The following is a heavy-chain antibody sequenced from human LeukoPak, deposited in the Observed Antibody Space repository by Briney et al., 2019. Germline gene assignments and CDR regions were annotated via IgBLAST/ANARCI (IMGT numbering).Heavy chain of an antibody. Sequence: ASVKVSCKVSGYTLTELSMHWVRQAPGKGLEWMGWINVGNGNTKYSQKFQGRVTITRDTSASTAYMELSSLRSEDTAVYYCARDFGYASSLFDYWGQGTLVTVSS. CDR1: GYTLTELS. J-gene: IGHJ4*02. CDR2: INVGNGNT. CDR3: ARDFGYASSLFDY. D-gene: IGHD2-2*01. V-gene: IGHV1-3*01.